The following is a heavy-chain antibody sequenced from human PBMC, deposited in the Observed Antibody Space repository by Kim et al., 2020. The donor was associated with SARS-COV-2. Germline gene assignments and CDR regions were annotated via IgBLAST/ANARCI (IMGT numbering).Heavy chain of an antibody. V-gene: IGHV3-48*02. CDR3: ARGPESSSSGEPYYYYGMDV. CDR1: GFTFSSYS. D-gene: IGHD6-6*01. CDR2: ISSSSSTI. J-gene: IGHJ6*02. Sequence: GGSLRLSCAASGFTFSSYSMNWVRQAPGKGLEWVSYISSSSSTIYYADSVKGRFTISRDNAKNSLYLQMNSLRDEDTAVYYCARGPESSSSGEPYYYYGMDVWGQGTTVTVSS.